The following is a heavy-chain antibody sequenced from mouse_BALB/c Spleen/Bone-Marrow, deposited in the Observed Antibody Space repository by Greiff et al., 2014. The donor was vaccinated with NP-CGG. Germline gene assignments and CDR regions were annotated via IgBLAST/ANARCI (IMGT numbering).Heavy chain of an antibody. J-gene: IGHJ4*01. D-gene: IGHD2-4*01. CDR3: ARSTMITTGYYYAMDY. CDR1: GFTFSSFG. Sequence: EVQRVESGGGLVQPGGSRKVSCAASGFTFSSFGMHWVRQAPEKGLEWVAYISSGSSTIYYADTVKGRFTISRDNPKNTLSLQMTSLRSEDTAMYYCARSTMITTGYYYAMDYWGQGTSVTVSS. V-gene: IGHV5-17*02. CDR2: ISSGSSTI.